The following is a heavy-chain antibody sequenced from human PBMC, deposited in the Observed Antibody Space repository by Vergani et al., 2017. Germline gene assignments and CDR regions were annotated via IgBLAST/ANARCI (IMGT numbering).Heavy chain of an antibody. CDR1: GSTFSIYY. Sequence: QVQVVQSGAEVKKSGASVKVSCKTSGSTFSIYYMHWVGQAPGQGLEWMGIINPSGGHTNYAQKFQGRVTMTRDTSTSTVYMELSSLRSEDTAIYYCARGDYGILTGYRYWGQGTMVTVSA. CDR2: INPSGGHT. J-gene: IGHJ4*02. CDR3: ARGDYGILTGYRY. D-gene: IGHD3-9*01. V-gene: IGHV1-46*03.